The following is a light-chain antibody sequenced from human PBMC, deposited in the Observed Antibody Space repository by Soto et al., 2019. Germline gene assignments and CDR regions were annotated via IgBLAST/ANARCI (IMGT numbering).Light chain of an antibody. CDR3: QQRSNWPPWT. V-gene: IGKV3-11*01. J-gene: IGKJ1*01. Sequence: EIVLTQSPATVSLSPGERATLSCRASQSVSSYLAWYQQKPGQAPRLLIYDASNRVTGIPARFSGSGSGTDFTLTISSLEPEDFAVYYCQQRSNWPPWTFGQGTKVEIK. CDR2: DAS. CDR1: QSVSSY.